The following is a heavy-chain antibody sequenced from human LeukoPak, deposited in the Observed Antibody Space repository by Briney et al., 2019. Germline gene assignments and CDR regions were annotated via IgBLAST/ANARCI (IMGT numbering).Heavy chain of an antibody. CDR2: ISPNSGDT. V-gene: IGHV1-2*02. CDR1: GYTFTGHY. J-gene: IGHJ6*03. Sequence: ASVKVSCKASGYTFTGHYMHWVRQAPGQGLEWMRWISPNSGDTDYAQRFQGRVTMTRDTSISTAYMELSRLRSDDAAVYFCARAAIAVAGDYHYHYMDVWAKGPRSPSP. CDR3: ARAAIAVAGDYHYHYMDV. D-gene: IGHD6-19*01.